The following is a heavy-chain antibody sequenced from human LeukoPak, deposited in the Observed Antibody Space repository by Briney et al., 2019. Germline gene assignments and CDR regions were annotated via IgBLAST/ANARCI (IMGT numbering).Heavy chain of an antibody. Sequence: PGGSLRLSCAASGFTFSSYGMHWVRQAPGKGLEWEALIWYDGSNKYYADSVKGRFTISRDDSKNTLFLQMNSLRVEDTAVYYCARDPSLTYYFDYWGQGTLVTVSS. D-gene: IGHD2-21*02. J-gene: IGHJ4*02. CDR2: IWYDGSNK. CDR3: ARDPSLTYYFDY. V-gene: IGHV3-33*01. CDR1: GFTFSSYG.